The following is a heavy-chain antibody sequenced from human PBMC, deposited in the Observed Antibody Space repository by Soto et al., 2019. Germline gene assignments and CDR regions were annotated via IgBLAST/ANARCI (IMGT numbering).Heavy chain of an antibody. J-gene: IGHJ4*02. D-gene: IGHD1-7*01. CDR2: IKSKTDGGTT. CDR3: TADRGITELVSFAS. CDR1: GFSFTNAW. Sequence: EVQLVESGGGLVKPGGSLRLSCATSGFSFTNAWMSWVRQVPGKGLEWVGRIKSKTDGGTTEYPAPVKGRFTISRDDSRNTLSLQMDSLKSEDTGLYHCTADRGITELVSFASWGLGTLVTVSS. V-gene: IGHV3-15*01.